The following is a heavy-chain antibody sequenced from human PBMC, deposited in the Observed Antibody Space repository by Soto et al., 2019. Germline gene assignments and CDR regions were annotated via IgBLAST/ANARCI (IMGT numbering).Heavy chain of an antibody. CDR3: ARGDAYYDILTGYNPGDYFDY. D-gene: IGHD3-9*01. CDR2: INAGNGNT. CDR1: GYTFTSYA. Sequence: QVQLVQSGAEVKKPGASVKVSCKASGYTFTSYAMHWVRQAPGQRLEWMGWINAGNGNTKYSQKFQGRGTFTMDTSASKSYMELRSLRSEDTAVYYCARGDAYYDILTGYNPGDYFDYWGQGTLVTVSS. V-gene: IGHV1-3*01. J-gene: IGHJ4*02.